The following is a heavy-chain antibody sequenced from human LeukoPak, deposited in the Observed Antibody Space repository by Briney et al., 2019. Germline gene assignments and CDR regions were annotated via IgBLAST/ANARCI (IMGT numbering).Heavy chain of an antibody. CDR2: INTDGSST. CDR3: ARGTYGLRIDNWFDP. V-gene: IGHV3-74*01. CDR1: GFTFSSYS. J-gene: IGHJ5*02. D-gene: IGHD1-26*01. Sequence: GGSLRLSCAASGFTFSSYSMNWVRQAPGKGLVWVSRINTDGSSTNYADSVEGRFTISRDNAKNTLYLQMNSLRAEDTAVYYCARGTYGLRIDNWFDPWGQGTLVTVSS.